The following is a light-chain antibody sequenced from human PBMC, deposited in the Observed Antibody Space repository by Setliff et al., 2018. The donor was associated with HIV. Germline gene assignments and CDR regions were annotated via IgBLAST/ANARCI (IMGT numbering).Light chain of an antibody. Sequence: QSALAQPASVSGSPGQSITISCTGTSSDIAIYNFVSWYQHHPGKAPKLIIYDVSNRPSGVSNRFSGSKSGNTASLTISGLQAGDEADYYCSSYTSSSTLGFGTGTKVTVL. CDR1: SSDIAIYNF. CDR3: SSYTSSSTLG. J-gene: IGLJ1*01. V-gene: IGLV2-14*03. CDR2: DVS.